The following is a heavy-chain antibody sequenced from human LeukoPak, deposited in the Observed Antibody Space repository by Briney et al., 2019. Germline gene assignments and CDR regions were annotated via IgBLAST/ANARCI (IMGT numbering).Heavy chain of an antibody. CDR1: GYSFTSYW. V-gene: IGHV5-51*01. J-gene: IGHJ3*02. CDR2: IYPGDSDT. D-gene: IGHD4-17*01. CDR3: ARRQTPDYGDPWGAFDI. Sequence: GESLKISSKGSGYSFTSYWICWVRQMPGKGLGWMGIIYPGDSDTRYSPSFHGQVTISAAKSISTSYLQWSSLKASDTAMYYCARRQTPDYGDPWGAFDIWGQGTMVTVSS.